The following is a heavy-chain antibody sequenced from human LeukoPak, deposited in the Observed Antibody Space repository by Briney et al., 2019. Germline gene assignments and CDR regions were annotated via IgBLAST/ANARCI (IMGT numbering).Heavy chain of an antibody. Sequence: IYTSGTTNYTPSLKSRVTMSVDTSKNQFSLKLSSVTAADTAVYYCARERQWEPTTSDAFDIWGQGTMVTVSS. D-gene: IGHD1-26*01. CDR2: IYTSGTT. V-gene: IGHV4-4*07. J-gene: IGHJ3*02. CDR3: ARERQWEPTTSDAFDI.